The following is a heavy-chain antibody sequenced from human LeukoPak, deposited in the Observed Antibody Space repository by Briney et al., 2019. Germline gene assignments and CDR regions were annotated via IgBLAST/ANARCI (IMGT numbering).Heavy chain of an antibody. CDR3: ARPLLIAAAGTRFPDY. D-gene: IGHD6-13*01. CDR1: GFTFSSYA. Sequence: GGSLRLCCAASGFTFSSYAMHWVRQAPGKGLEWVAVISYDGSNKYYADSVKGRFTISRDNSKNTLYLQMNSLRAEDTAVYYCARPLLIAAAGTRFPDYWGQGTLVTVSS. CDR2: ISYDGSNK. J-gene: IGHJ4*02. V-gene: IGHV3-30*04.